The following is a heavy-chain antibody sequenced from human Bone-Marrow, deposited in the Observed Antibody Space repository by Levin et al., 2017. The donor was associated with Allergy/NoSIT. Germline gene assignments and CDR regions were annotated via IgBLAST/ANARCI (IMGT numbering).Heavy chain of an antibody. D-gene: IGHD6-19*01. CDR1: GYSINNGYY. CDR2: IFYNSNT. J-gene: IGHJ2*01. V-gene: IGHV4-38-2*01. CDR3: ARVGRSSGRTNWYFDL. Sequence: SQTLSLPCAVSGYSINNGYYWGWVRKAPGKPLEWIGSIFYNSNTHYSPSLKGRVSITVDTSKNNFSLQLISVAAADTAVYYCARVGRSSGRTNWYFDLWGRGTLVTVSS.